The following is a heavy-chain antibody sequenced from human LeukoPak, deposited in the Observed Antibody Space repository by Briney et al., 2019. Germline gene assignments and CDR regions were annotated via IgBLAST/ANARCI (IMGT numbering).Heavy chain of an antibody. CDR2: IYTSGST. Sequence: PSETLSLTCTVSGGSISSYYWSWIRQPAGKGLEWIGRIYTSGSTNYNPSLKGRVTMSVDTSKNQFSLKLSSVTAADTAVYYCARTRWNYYGSGTSFLDVWGQGTTVTVSS. CDR3: ARTRWNYYGSGTSFLDV. V-gene: IGHV4-4*07. D-gene: IGHD3-10*01. J-gene: IGHJ6*02. CDR1: GGSISSYY.